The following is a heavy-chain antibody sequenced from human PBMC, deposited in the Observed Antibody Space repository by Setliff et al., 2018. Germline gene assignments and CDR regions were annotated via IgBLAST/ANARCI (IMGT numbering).Heavy chain of an antibody. CDR3: AGWFGELYGFDP. D-gene: IGHD3-10*01. Sequence: KTSETLSLTCTVSGGSISSHYWSWIRQPPGKGLEWIGSIYYSGSTYYNPSLKSRVTISVDTSKNQFSLKLSSVTAADTAVYYCAGWFGELYGFDPWGQGTLVTVSS. CDR2: IYYSGST. V-gene: IGHV4-59*08. CDR1: GGSISSHY. J-gene: IGHJ5*02.